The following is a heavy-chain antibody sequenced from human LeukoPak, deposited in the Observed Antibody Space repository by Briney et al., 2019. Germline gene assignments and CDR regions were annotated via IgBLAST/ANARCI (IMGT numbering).Heavy chain of an antibody. CDR2: ISGSGGST. D-gene: IGHD6-6*01. J-gene: IGHJ4*02. V-gene: IGHV3-23*01. Sequence: GGSLRLSCAASGFTFTSYAMSWVRQPPGKGLEWVSAISGSGGSTYYADSVKGRFTISRDNSKNTLYLQMNSLRAEDTAVYYCAKDRRTYSSSWGFFDYWGQGTLVTVSS. CDR3: AKDRRTYSSSWGFFDY. CDR1: GFTFTSYA.